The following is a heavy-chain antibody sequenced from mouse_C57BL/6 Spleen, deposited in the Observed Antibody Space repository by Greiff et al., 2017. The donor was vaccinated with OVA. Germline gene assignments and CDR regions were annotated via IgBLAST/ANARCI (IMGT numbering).Heavy chain of an antibody. CDR1: GYTFTSYW. CDR3: ARGGGYDYDAWFAY. V-gene: IGHV1-55*01. J-gene: IGHJ3*01. Sequence: QVQLKQPGAELVKPGASVKMSCKASGYTFTSYWITWVKQRPGQGLEWIGDIYPGSGSTNYNEKFKSKATLTVDTSSSTVYMQLSSLTSEDSAIYYCARGGGYDYDAWFAYWGQGTLVTVSA. D-gene: IGHD2-4*01. CDR2: IYPGSGST.